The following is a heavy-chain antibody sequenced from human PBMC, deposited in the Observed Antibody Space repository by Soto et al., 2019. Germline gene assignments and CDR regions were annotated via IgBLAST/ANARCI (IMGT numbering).Heavy chain of an antibody. Sequence: SVKVSCKASGDSFTRFAITWVRQAPGQGLEWVGGIIPLFGTTHYAQKFQARITITADKSTSTAYMELSSLGVEDTAVYYCATRGGGYATSWFYYYGMDVWGQGTTVTVSS. CDR2: IIPLFGTT. V-gene: IGHV1-69*06. CDR3: ATRGGGYATSWFYYYGMDV. D-gene: IGHD2-15*01. J-gene: IGHJ6*02. CDR1: GDSFTRFA.